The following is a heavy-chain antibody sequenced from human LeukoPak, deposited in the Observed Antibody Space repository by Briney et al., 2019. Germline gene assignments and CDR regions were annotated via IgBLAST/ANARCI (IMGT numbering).Heavy chain of an antibody. CDR2: LNPNSGNI. J-gene: IGHJ4*02. CDR3: ATDYYYDSSGSYYTVDY. V-gene: IGHV1-2*02. CDR1: GYTFTGYY. D-gene: IGHD3-22*01. Sequence: ASVKVSCKASGYTFTGYYIHWVRQAPGQGLEWMGWLNPNSGNIKYGQKFQGRVTMTRDTSISTAYMELSSLRSEDTAVYYCATDYYYDSSGSYYTVDYWGQGTLVTVSS.